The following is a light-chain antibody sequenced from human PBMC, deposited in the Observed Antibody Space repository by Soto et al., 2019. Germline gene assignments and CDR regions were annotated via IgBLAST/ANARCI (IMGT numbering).Light chain of an antibody. J-gene: IGKJ1*01. V-gene: IGKV1-5*03. CDR3: QQYNSYWWT. Sequence: DIQMTQSPSTLSASVGDRVTITCRASQSISSWLAWYQQKPGKAPKLLLYKASILESGVPSRFSGSGSGTEFTLTISSLQPDDFATDYCQQYNSYWWTFGQGTKVEIK. CDR2: KAS. CDR1: QSISSW.